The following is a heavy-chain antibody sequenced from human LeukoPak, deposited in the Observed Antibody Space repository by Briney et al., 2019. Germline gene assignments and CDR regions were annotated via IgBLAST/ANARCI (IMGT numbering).Heavy chain of an antibody. CDR2: IDPSDSYT. CDR1: GYSFTSYW. D-gene: IGHD3-9*01. Sequence: GESLKISCKGSGYSFTSYWISWVRQMPGKGLEWMGRIDPSDSYTNYSPSFQGHVTISADKSISTAYLQWSSLKASDTAMYYCARHKYDILTGYYFEYWGQGTLVTVSS. J-gene: IGHJ4*02. CDR3: ARHKYDILTGYYFEY. V-gene: IGHV5-10-1*01.